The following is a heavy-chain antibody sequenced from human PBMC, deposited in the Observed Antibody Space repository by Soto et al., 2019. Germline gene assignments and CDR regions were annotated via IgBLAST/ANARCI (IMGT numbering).Heavy chain of an antibody. CDR3: ATWHLREHAYDI. J-gene: IGHJ3*02. CDR1: GFTVSGKKY. D-gene: IGHD4-17*01. V-gene: IGHV3-53*01. Sequence: DVQLVESGGGLIQPGGSLRLSCAASGFTVSGKKYLAWVRQAPGKGLEWVSALYDVDGTFYADSVKGRFTTSGDSSRTIVYIQMNSLRPDDTAVYYCATWHLREHAYDIWGQGTAVTVSS. CDR2: LYDVDGT.